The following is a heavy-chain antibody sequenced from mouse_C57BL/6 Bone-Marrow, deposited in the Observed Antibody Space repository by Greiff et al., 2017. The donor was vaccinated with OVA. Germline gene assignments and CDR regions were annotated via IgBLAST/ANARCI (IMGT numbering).Heavy chain of an antibody. CDR3: TREKMDYYAMDY. J-gene: IGHJ4*01. D-gene: IGHD2-3*01. Sequence: VQLQQSGAELVRPGASVTLSCKASGYTFTDYEMHWVKQTPVHGLEWIGAIDPETGGTAYNQKFKGKAILTADKSSSTAYMELRSLTSEDSAVYYCTREKMDYYAMDYWGQGTSVTVSS. V-gene: IGHV1-15*01. CDR1: GYTFTDYE. CDR2: IDPETGGT.